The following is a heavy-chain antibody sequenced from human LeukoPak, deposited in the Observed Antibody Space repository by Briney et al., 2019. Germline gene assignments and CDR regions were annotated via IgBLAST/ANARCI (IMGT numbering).Heavy chain of an antibody. CDR3: ARDQDSSFLYYYYGMDV. CDR2: ISSSSSTI. J-gene: IGHJ6*02. Sequence: GGSLRLSCVASGFTFSGYALNWVRQAPGKGLEWVSYISSSSSTIYYADSVKGRFTISRDNAKNSLYLQMNSLRDEDTAVYYCARDQDSSFLYYYYGMDVWGQGTTVTVSS. D-gene: IGHD6-6*01. V-gene: IGHV3-48*02. CDR1: GFTFSGYA.